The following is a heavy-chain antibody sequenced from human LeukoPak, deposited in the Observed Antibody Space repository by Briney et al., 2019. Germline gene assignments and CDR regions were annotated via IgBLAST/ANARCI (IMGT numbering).Heavy chain of an antibody. Sequence: GESLQISCKASGSIFTSYWIGWVRQMPGKGLEWMGIIYPGDSDTRYSPSFQGQVTISADKYISTAYLQWSSLKASDTAMFYCARQPDSSGSPLYWGQGTLVSVSS. J-gene: IGHJ4*02. CDR2: IYPGDSDT. CDR3: ARQPDSSGSPLY. V-gene: IGHV5-51*01. D-gene: IGHD3-22*01. CDR1: GSIFTSYW.